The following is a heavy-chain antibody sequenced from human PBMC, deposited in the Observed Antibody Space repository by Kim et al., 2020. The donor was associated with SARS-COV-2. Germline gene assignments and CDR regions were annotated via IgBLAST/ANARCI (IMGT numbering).Heavy chain of an antibody. Sequence: SQTLSLTCAISGDSVSSNSASWHWIRQSPSRGLEWLGRTYYRSKWLYEFAVSVKSRLTINPDTSKNQFSLQLNSVSPDDTAVYYCARSAVAVTGGGFGYWGQGTLVTVSS. V-gene: IGHV6-1*01. D-gene: IGHD6-19*01. CDR2: TYYRSKWLY. CDR3: ARSAVAVTGGGFGY. CDR1: GDSVSSNSAS. J-gene: IGHJ4*02.